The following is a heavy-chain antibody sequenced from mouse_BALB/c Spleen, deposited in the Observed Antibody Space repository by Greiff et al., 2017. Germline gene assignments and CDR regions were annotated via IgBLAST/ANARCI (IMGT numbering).Heavy chain of an antibody. V-gene: IGHV2-9-2*01. D-gene: IGHD2-10*02. CDR3: VKGYGNHLFAY. CDR1: GFSLTSYD. J-gene: IGHJ3*01. CDR2: IWTGGGT. Sequence: QVQLKQSGPGLVAPSQSLSITCTVSGFSLTSYDISWIRQPPGKGLEWLGVIWTGGGTNYNSAFMSRLSISKDNSKSQVFLKMNSLQTDDTAIYYCVKGYGNHLFAYWGQGTLVTVSA.